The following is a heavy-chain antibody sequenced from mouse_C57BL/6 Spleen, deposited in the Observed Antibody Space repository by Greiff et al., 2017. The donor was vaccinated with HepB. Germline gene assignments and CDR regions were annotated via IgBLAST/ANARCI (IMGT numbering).Heavy chain of an antibody. V-gene: IGHV5-4*03. CDR2: ISDGGSYT. D-gene: IGHD2-4*01. CDR3: ARGRLRRDDAMDY. CDR1: GFTFSSYA. Sequence: EVKLVESGGGLVKPGGSLKLSCAASGFTFSSYAMSWVRQSPEKRLEWVATISDGGSYTYYPDTVKGRFTISRDNAKNNLYLQMSHLKSEDTAMYYCARGRLRRDDAMDYWGQGTSVTVSS. J-gene: IGHJ4*01.